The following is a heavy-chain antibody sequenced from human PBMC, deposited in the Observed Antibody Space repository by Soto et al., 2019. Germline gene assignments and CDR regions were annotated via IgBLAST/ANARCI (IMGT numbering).Heavy chain of an antibody. Sequence: QVQLVESGGGVVPPGGSLRLSCAASGFTFSNYGMHWVRQAPGKGLEWVAGISYDGSDKYYADSMKGRFTISRDNPKNTLYLQMNSLGAEDPAVYYCAKVSIIYNWNYGYYFDCWGQGTLVTVSS. D-gene: IGHD1-7*01. J-gene: IGHJ4*02. CDR3: AKVSIIYNWNYGYYFDC. CDR2: ISYDGSDK. V-gene: IGHV3-30*18. CDR1: GFTFSNYG.